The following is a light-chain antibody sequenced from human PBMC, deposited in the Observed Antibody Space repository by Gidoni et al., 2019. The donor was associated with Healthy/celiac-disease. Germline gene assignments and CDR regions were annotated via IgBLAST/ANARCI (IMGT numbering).Light chain of an antibody. CDR2: GKN. J-gene: IGLJ2*01. CDR3: NSRDSSGNLP. CDR1: SLRSYY. Sequence: SSELTQDPAVSVALGQNVRITCQGDSLRSYYASWYQQKPGQAPVLVIYGKNNRPPGIPDRFSGSSSGNTASLTITGAQAEDEADYYCNSRDSSGNLPFGGGTKLTVL. V-gene: IGLV3-19*01.